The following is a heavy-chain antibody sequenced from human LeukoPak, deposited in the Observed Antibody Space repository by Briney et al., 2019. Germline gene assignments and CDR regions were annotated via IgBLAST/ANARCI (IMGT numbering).Heavy chain of an antibody. CDR2: VLIGSKLT. D-gene: IGHD1-26*01. CDR1: GFTFSNYA. J-gene: IGHJ4*02. V-gene: IGHV3-23*05. CDR3: VKRPATSDAEFEE. Sequence: PGGSLRLSCAASGFTFSNYAMSWVRQAPGKGLEWVSSVLIGSKLTYHADSVKGRFIVSRDDSKSTLYLQMHSLRAEDTAVYYCVKRPATSDAEFEEWGRGTLVTVSS.